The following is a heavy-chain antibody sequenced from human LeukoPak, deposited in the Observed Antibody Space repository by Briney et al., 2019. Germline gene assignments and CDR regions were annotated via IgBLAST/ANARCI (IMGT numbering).Heavy chain of an antibody. V-gene: IGHV1-69*05. CDR2: IIPMFGTA. D-gene: IGHD6-25*01. CDR3: LRRQALRGRHRAFDP. CDR1: GGTFSNYA. Sequence: GASVKVSCKASGGTFSNYAISWVRQAPGQGLEWLGGIIPMFGTAKYAQKFQGRVTITTDESTTTAYMELIGLRFEDTAVYYCLRRQALRGRHRAFDPWGQGTLVTVTS. J-gene: IGHJ5*02.